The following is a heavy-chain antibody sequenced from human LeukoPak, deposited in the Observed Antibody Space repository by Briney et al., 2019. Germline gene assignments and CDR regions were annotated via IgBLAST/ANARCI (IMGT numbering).Heavy chain of an antibody. CDR2: INTNYGST. CDR3: ARGNLEGNWNDLLAPY. V-gene: IGHV1-46*01. D-gene: IGHD1-20*01. J-gene: IGHJ1*01. Sequence: ASVKVSCTASGYTFTGYYVHWVRLAPGQGLEWMGIINTNYGSTSYAQKFLGRVSLTRDTSTSTVYMELSSLRSEDTAVYYCARGNLEGNWNDLLAPYWGQGTLVTVSS. CDR1: GYTFTGYY.